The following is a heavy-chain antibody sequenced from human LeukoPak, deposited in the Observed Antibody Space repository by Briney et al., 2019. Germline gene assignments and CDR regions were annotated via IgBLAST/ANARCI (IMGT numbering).Heavy chain of an antibody. J-gene: IGHJ3*02. D-gene: IGHD3-3*01. CDR1: GITFSNSA. CDR3: ASSDFWSGYSDAFDI. CDR2: ISSSSSYI. Sequence: KTGGSLRLSCVPSGITFSNSALSWVRQAPGKGLEWVSSISSSSSYIYYADSVKGRFTISRDNAKNSLYLQMNSLRAEDTAVYYCASSDFWSGYSDAFDIWGQGTMVTVSS. V-gene: IGHV3-21*01.